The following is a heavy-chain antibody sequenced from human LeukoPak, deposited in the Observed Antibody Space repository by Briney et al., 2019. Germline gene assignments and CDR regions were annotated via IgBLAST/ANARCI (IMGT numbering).Heavy chain of an antibody. CDR2: INHSGST. CDR3: ARTIAAAGTFDY. Sequence: SETLSLTCAVYGGSFSGYYWSWIRQPPGKGLEWIGEINHSGSTNYNPSLKSRVTISVDTSKNQFSLMLSSVTAADTAVYYCARTIAAAGTFDYWGQGTLVTVSS. CDR1: GGSFSGYY. D-gene: IGHD6-13*01. J-gene: IGHJ4*02. V-gene: IGHV4-34*01.